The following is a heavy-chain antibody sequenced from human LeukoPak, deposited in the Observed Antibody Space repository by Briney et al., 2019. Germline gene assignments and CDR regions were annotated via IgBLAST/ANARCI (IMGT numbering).Heavy chain of an antibody. CDR1: GGSVSSGSYY. CDR2: IYYSGST. CDR3: AKKTTAFDAFDM. D-gene: IGHD4-17*01. V-gene: IGHV4-61*01. J-gene: IGHJ3*02. Sequence: SETLSLTCTVSGGSVSSGSYYWSWIRQPPGKGLEWIGYIYYSGSTNYNPSLKSRVTISVDTSKNRFSLKLSSVTAADTAVYYCAKKTTAFDAFDMWGQGTMVTVSS.